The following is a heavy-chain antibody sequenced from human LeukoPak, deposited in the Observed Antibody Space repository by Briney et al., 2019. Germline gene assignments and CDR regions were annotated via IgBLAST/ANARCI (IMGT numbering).Heavy chain of an antibody. CDR3: ARHYRGGAIEQFDY. V-gene: IGHV4-59*08. D-gene: IGHD3-10*01. CDR2: IYYSGTT. J-gene: IGHJ4*02. Sequence: MTSETLSLTCTVYGGLISNYYWSWIRQPPGKGLDWIGYIYYSGTTNYNPSLKSRVTISVNTSKNQFSLKLSSVTAADTAVYYCARHYRGGAIEQFDYWGQGTLVTVSS. CDR1: GGLISNYY.